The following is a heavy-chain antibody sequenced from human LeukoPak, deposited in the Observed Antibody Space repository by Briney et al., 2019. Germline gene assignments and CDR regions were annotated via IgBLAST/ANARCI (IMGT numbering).Heavy chain of an antibody. CDR2: ISGSGGST. D-gene: IGHD6-13*01. CDR3: AKGAQQLVYWVDY. V-gene: IGHV3-23*01. CDR1: GFTFSNAW. Sequence: GGSLRLSCAASGFTFSNAWMSWVRQAPGKGLEWVSVISGSGGSTYYADSVKGRFTISRDNSKNTLYLQMNSLRAEDAAVYYCAKGAQQLVYWVDYWGQGTLVTVSS. J-gene: IGHJ4*02.